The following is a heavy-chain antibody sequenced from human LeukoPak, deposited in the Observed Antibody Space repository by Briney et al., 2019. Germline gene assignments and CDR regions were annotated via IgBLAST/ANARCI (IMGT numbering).Heavy chain of an antibody. Sequence: SETLSLTCTVSGGSITGYHWSWIRQPPGKGLEWIGSIFNTGSTNYNPSLRRRVTISIDTSRNQFSLKLTSVTAADTAVYYCARGEIAVAGIFWFDPWGQGTLVTVSS. CDR2: IFNTGST. J-gene: IGHJ5*02. CDR1: GGSITGYH. V-gene: IGHV4-59*01. D-gene: IGHD6-19*01. CDR3: ARGEIAVAGIFWFDP.